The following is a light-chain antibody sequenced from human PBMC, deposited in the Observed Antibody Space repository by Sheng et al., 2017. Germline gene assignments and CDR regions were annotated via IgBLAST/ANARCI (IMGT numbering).Light chain of an antibody. CDR3: QHYGGSPRRI. CDR2: GAS. CDR1: QSVSSSN. Sequence: IVLTQSPGTLSLSPGDRATLSCRASQSVSSSNLAWYQQKPGQAPRLLIYGASSRATGIPDRFSGSGSGTDFTLTISRLEPEDFAVYYCQHYGGSPRRIFGQGTRLEIK. V-gene: IGKV3-20*01. J-gene: IGKJ5*01.